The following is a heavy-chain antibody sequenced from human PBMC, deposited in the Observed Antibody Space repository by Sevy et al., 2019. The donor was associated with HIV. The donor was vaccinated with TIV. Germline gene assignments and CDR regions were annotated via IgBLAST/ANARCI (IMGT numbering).Heavy chain of an antibody. J-gene: IGHJ4*02. CDR2: LTFGCGEI. V-gene: IGHV3-23*01. CDR3: AREGCTKPHDY. CDR1: GFTFSKYS. D-gene: IGHD2-8*01. Sequence: GGSLRLSCAPSGFTFSKYSMSWVRQPPGKGLEWVSTLTFGCGEINYADSVKGRFTISRDNSKSSVYLQMNNLRLEDTAVYYCAREGCTKPHDYWGQGTLVTVSS.